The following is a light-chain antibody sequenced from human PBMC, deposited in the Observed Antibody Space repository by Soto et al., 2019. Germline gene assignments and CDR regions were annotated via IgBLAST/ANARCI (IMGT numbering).Light chain of an antibody. Sequence: EIVMTQSPVTLSVSPGERATLSRRASQSVSSNLAWYQQKPGQAHRLLIFDASTRATGIPARFSGGGSGTEFTLTISSLQSEDFAVYYGQQYKNWFSITFGQGTRLEIK. CDR2: DAS. J-gene: IGKJ5*01. CDR3: QQYKNWFSIT. V-gene: IGKV3-15*01. CDR1: QSVSSN.